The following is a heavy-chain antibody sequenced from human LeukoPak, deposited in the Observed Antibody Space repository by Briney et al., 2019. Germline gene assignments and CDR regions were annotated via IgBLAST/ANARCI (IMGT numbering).Heavy chain of an antibody. D-gene: IGHD3-22*01. Sequence: PGGSLRLSCAASGFTFSSYDMHWVRQATGKGLEWVSAIGTAGDTYYPGSVKGRFTISRDNAKNSLYLQMNSLRAEDMALYYCAKASHPNYYDSSGYLVWGQGTLVTVSS. CDR3: AKASHPNYYDSSGYLV. J-gene: IGHJ4*02. CDR2: IGTAGDT. CDR1: GFTFSSYD. V-gene: IGHV3-13*01.